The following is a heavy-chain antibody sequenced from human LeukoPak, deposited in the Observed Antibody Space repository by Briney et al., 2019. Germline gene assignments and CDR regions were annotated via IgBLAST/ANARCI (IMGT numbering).Heavy chain of an antibody. CDR3: ARHYIAVAGRGAFDY. J-gene: IGHJ4*02. Sequence: PSETLSLTCTVSGGSISSYYWSWIRQPPGKGLEWIGYIYYSGSTNYNPSLKGRVTISVDTSKNQFSLKLSSVTAADTAVYYCARHYIAVAGRGAFDYWGQGTLVTVSS. V-gene: IGHV4-59*01. CDR2: IYYSGST. D-gene: IGHD6-19*01. CDR1: GGSISSYY.